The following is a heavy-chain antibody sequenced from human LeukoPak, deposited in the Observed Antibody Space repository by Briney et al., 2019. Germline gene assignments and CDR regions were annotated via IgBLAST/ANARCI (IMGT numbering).Heavy chain of an antibody. CDR1: GYSISSGYY. CDR3: ARGGYSYGYDY. D-gene: IGHD5-18*01. V-gene: IGHV4-38-2*02. Sequence: SETLSLTCTVSGYSISSGYYWGWIRQPPGKGLEWIGSIYHSGSTYYNPSLKSRVTISVDTSKNQFSLKLSSVTAADTAVYYCARGGYSYGYDYWGQGTLVTVSS. J-gene: IGHJ4*02. CDR2: IYHSGST.